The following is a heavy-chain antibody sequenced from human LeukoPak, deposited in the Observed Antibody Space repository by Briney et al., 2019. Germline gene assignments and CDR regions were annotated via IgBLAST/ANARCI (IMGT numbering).Heavy chain of an antibody. CDR1: GYTFTGYY. CDR2: INPNSGGT. CDR3: ARRAGEYSHPYDY. J-gene: IGHJ4*02. V-gene: IGHV1-2*02. Sequence: ASVKVSCKASGYTFTGYYIHWVRQAPGQGLEWMGWINPNSGGTNYAQKFQGRVTMTRDTSISTAYMELSRLRSDDTAVYYCARRAGEYSHPYDYWGQGTLVTVSS. D-gene: IGHD4-17*01.